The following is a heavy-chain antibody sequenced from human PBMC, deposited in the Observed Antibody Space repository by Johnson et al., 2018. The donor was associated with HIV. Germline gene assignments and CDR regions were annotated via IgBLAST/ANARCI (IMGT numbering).Heavy chain of an antibody. V-gene: IGHV3-9*01. CDR2: ISWNSGSI. Sequence: VESGGGLVQPGRSLRLSCAASGFTFDDYAMHWVRQAPGKGLEWVSGISWNSGSIGYADSVKGRFTISRDNAKNSLYLQMNSLRAEDTAVYYCARDRGGYSYGYDSDAFDIWGQGTMVTVSS. CDR3: ARDRGGYSYGYDSDAFDI. J-gene: IGHJ3*02. CDR1: GFTFDDYA. D-gene: IGHD5-18*01.